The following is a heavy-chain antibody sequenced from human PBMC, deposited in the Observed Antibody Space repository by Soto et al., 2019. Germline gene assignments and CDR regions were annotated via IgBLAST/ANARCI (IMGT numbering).Heavy chain of an antibody. J-gene: IGHJ5*02. CDR2: ISSSSSYT. V-gene: IGHV3-21*01. Sequence: SGGSLRLSCAASGFTFSSYSMNWVRQAPGKGLEWVSSISSSSSYTYYADSVKGRFTISRDNAKNSLYLQMNSLRADDTAVYYCARDRGTHSGTYSFWFDPWGQGTLVTVSS. CDR3: ARDRGTHSGTYSFWFDP. CDR1: GFTFSSYS. D-gene: IGHD1-26*01.